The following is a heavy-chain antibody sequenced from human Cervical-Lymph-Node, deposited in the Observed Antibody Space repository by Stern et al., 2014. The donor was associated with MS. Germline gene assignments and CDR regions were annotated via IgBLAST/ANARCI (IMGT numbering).Heavy chain of an antibody. D-gene: IGHD1-26*01. CDR1: GFTFSSHW. Sequence: VQLVESGGGLVQPGGSLRLSCVASGFTFSSHWMHWVRQVPGKGLVWVSRINRYGSRTSYADSVKDRFTISRDNAKHTVYLQLNSLRAEDTGVYYCTRDRLVGPTAFDFWGKGTLVTVSS. CDR3: TRDRLVGPTAFDF. CDR2: INRYGSRT. J-gene: IGHJ4*02. V-gene: IGHV3-74*01.